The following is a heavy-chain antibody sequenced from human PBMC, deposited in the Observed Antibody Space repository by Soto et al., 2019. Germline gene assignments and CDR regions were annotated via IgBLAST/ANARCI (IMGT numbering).Heavy chain of an antibody. CDR1: GGSISSGDYY. V-gene: IGHV4-39*01. D-gene: IGHD3-3*01. Sequence: SETLSLTCTVSGGSISSGDYYWGWIRQPPGKGLEWIGSIYYSGSTYYNPSLKSRVTISVDTSRNQFSLKLSSVTAADTAVYYCARHEPNYDFWSGYYPGYYYYYYYMDVWGKGTTVTVSS. CDR2: IYYSGST. J-gene: IGHJ6*03. CDR3: ARHEPNYDFWSGYYPGYYYYYYYMDV.